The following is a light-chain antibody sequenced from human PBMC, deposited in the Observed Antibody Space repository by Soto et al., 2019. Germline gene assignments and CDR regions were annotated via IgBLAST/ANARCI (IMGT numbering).Light chain of an antibody. CDR1: QSISSW. CDR3: QQYNTYPRT. V-gene: IGKV1-5*01. J-gene: IGKJ1*01. CDR2: DAS. Sequence: DIQMTQSPSTLSASVGDRVTITRRASQSISSWLAWFQQKPGQAPNLLIYDASSLESGVPSRFNGSGSGTELTLTISSLQPDDFATYYCQQYNTYPRTFGQGTKVEIK.